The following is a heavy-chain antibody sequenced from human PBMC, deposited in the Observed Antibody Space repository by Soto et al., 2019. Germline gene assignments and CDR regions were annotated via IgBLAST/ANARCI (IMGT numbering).Heavy chain of an antibody. Sequence: SETLSLTCGVSGGSISSYYWSWIRQPPGKGLEWIGYIYYSGNTNYNPSLKSRPTKSVVTSKNQFSLKLSSVTAADTAVYYCARSVAVPGAHIDYWGQGTQVTVSS. V-gene: IGHV4-59*01. CDR1: GGSISSYY. CDR3: ARSVAVPGAHIDY. J-gene: IGHJ4*02. CDR2: IYYSGNT. D-gene: IGHD6-19*01.